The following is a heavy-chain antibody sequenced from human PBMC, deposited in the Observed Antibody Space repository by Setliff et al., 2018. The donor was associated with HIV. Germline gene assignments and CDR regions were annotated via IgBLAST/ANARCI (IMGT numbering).Heavy chain of an antibody. CDR2: IYHTGSS. CDR1: GFTISSRYY. D-gene: IGHD3-10*01. J-gene: IGHJ4*02. V-gene: IGHV4-38-2*01. CDR3: ARGRFHRLHRPYSGSGSLGIQYFDY. Sequence: SETLSLTCDVSGFTISSRYYWGWIRQSPGKGLEWIGNIYHTGSSNYNLSLNDRATSSLDTSKNQFSLKLNSVTAADTAVYYCARGRFHRLHRPYSGSGSLGIQYFDYWGQGTLVTVSS.